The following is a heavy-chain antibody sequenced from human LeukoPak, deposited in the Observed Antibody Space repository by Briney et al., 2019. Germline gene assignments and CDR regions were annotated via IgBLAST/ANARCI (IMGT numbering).Heavy chain of an antibody. V-gene: IGHV3-33*06. Sequence: GGSLRLSCAASGFTFSSYAMHWVRQAPGKGLEWVAVIWYDGSNQYYADSVKGRFTISRDNSKNTLYLQLNSLRAEDTAVYYCAKGEEGYCSRSSFHTYLHHWGRGTLVTVSS. CDR2: IWYDGSNQ. J-gene: IGHJ1*01. CDR1: GFTFSSYA. CDR3: AKGEEGYCSRSSFHTYLHH. D-gene: IGHD2-15*01.